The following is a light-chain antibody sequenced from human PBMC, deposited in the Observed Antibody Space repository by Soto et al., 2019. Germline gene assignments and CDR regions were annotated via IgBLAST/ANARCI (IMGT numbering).Light chain of an antibody. CDR3: QQYGSSGT. CDR2: GAS. CDR1: QSVSSSY. Sequence: EIVLTQSPATLSLPPGERATLSCRASQSVSSSYLAWYQQKPGQAPRLLIYGASNRATGIPDRFSGSGSGTDFTLTISRLEPEDFAVYYCQQYGSSGTFGQGTKWIS. V-gene: IGKV3-20*01. J-gene: IGKJ1*01.